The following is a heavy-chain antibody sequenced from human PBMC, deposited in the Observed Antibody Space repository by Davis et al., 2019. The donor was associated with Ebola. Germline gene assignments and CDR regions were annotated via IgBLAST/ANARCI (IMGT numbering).Heavy chain of an antibody. CDR1: GYTFTNYG. Sequence: SVKVSCKASGYTFTNYGVTWVRQAPGQGLEWMGGIIPMFGPPNYAQKFHDRVTITAEEFTSTVYMELSGLSSEDTAVYYCARVQSRYYYDSSGYYLRYWGQGTLVTVSS. CDR2: IIPMFGPP. J-gene: IGHJ4*02. CDR3: ARVQSRYYYDSSGYYLRY. V-gene: IGHV1-69*13. D-gene: IGHD3-22*01.